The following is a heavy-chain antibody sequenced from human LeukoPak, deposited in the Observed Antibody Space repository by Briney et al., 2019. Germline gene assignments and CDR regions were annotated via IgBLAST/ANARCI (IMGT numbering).Heavy chain of an antibody. CDR2: ISAYNGNT. CDR3: ARDWGLRYYDSSANKGVDP. D-gene: IGHD3-22*01. V-gene: IGHV1-18*01. Sequence: GASVKVSCKASGYTFTSYGISWVRQAPGQGLEWMGWISAYNGNTNYAQKLQGRVTMTTDTSTSTAYMELRSLRSDDTAVYYCARDWGLRYYDSSANKGVDPWGQGTLVTVSS. J-gene: IGHJ5*02. CDR1: GYTFTSYG.